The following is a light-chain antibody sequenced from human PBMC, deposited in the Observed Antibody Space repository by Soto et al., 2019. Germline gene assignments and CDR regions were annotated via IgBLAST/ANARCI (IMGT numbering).Light chain of an antibody. CDR1: QSISSW. CDR3: QQYNSYSWT. J-gene: IGKJ1*01. V-gene: IGKV1-5*01. Sequence: CRRTLSESVGDRVTITCRASQSISSWLAWYQQKPGKAPKLLIYDASSLESGVPSRFSGSGSGTEFTLTISSLQPDDFATYYCQQYNSYSWTFGQGTKVDIK. CDR2: DAS.